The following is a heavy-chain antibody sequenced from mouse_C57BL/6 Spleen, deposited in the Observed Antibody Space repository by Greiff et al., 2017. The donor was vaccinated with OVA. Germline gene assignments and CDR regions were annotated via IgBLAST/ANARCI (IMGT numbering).Heavy chain of an antibody. CDR1: GYTFTSYW. V-gene: IGHV1-69*01. CDR2: IDPSDSYT. J-gene: IGHJ3*01. Sequence: QVQLQQPGAELVMPGASVKLSCKASGYTFTSYWMHWVKQRPGQGLEWIGEIDPSDSYTNYNQKFKGKSTLTVDKSSSTAYMQLSSLTSEDSAVYYCARCLGGAWFAYWGQGTLVTVSA. CDR3: ARCLGGAWFAY.